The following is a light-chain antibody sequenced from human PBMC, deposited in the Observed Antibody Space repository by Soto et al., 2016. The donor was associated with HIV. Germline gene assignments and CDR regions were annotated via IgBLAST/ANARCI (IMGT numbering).Light chain of an antibody. J-gene: IGKJ4*01. CDR3: QKXNGVIT. CDR2: AAM. CDR1: QDIYNY. Sequence: DIQMTQSPSSLSGSIGDRVSITCRASQDIYNYLAWYQQRPGKVPRLLISAAMNLESGVPSRFRGSGSGTEFTLTITSLQPEDIATYYCQKXNGVITFGGGTKVE. V-gene: IGKV1-27*01.